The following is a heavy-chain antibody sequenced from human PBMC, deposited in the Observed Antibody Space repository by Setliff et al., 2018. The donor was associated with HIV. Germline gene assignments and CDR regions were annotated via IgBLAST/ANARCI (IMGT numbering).Heavy chain of an antibody. CDR2: INPNSGGT. J-gene: IGHJ4*02. V-gene: IGHV1-2*06. CDR3: ARGKLWPDY. D-gene: IGHD3-10*01. Sequence: ASVKVSCKSSGYTFSDYYMHWVRQAPGQGLEWMGRINPNSGGTNYAQKFQGRVTMTRDTSVSTAYMELSSLRSEDTAVYYCARGKLWPDYWGQGTLVTVS. CDR1: GYTFSDYY.